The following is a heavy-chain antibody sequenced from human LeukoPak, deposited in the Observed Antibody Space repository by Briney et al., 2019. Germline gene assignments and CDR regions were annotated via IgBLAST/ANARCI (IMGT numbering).Heavy chain of an antibody. V-gene: IGHV3-23*01. Sequence: PGGSLRLSCAASGFTFSNYAMSWVRQAPGKGLEWVSAISGSGGSTYYADSVKGRFTISRDNSKNTLYLQMNSLRAEDTAVYYCAKATYSSSWNLYFDYWGQGTLVTVSS. CDR2: ISGSGGST. CDR3: AKATYSSSWNLYFDY. CDR1: GFTFSNYA. J-gene: IGHJ4*02. D-gene: IGHD6-13*01.